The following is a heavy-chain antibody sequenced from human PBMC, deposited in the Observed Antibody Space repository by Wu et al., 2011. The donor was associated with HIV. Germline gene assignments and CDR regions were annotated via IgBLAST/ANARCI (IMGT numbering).Heavy chain of an antibody. CDR3: ARRDGYNLGWYFDY. CDR1: GYTFTTYG. V-gene: IGHV1-2*02. J-gene: IGHJ4*02. D-gene: IGHD5-24*01. Sequence: QVQLVQSGAEVKKPGASVKVSCKASGYTFTTYGISWVRQAPGQGLEWMGWINPNSGGTNYAQKFQGRVTMTRDTSISTAYMELSRLRSDDTAVYYCARRDGYNLGWYFDYWGQGTLVTVSS. CDR2: INPNSGGT.